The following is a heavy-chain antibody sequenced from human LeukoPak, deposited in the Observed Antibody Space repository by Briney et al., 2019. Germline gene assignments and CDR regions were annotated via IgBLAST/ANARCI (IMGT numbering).Heavy chain of an antibody. D-gene: IGHD5-18*01. CDR1: GFTFGDYA. CDR2: IRSKAYGGTT. Sequence: GGSLRLSCTASGFTFGDYAMSWFRQAPGKGLEWVGFIRSKAYGGTTEYAASVKGRFTISRDDSKSIAYLQMNSLKTEDTAVYSCTRDRLGYNYRTNWFDPWGQGTLVTVSS. CDR3: TRDRLGYNYRTNWFDP. V-gene: IGHV3-49*03. J-gene: IGHJ5*02.